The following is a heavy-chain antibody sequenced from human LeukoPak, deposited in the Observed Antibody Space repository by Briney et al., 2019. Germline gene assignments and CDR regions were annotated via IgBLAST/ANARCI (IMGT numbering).Heavy chain of an antibody. CDR2: IYSGGST. D-gene: IGHD3-10*01. Sequence: PGGSLRLSCAASGFTVSSNYMSWARQAPGKGLEWVSVIYSGGSTFYAGSVKGRFTLSRDNSKNTLYLQMNSLRAEDTAVYYCAREAHNYYGSGSYYNWFDPWGQGTLVTVSS. V-gene: IGHV3-53*01. CDR1: GFTVSSNY. CDR3: AREAHNYYGSGSYYNWFDP. J-gene: IGHJ5*02.